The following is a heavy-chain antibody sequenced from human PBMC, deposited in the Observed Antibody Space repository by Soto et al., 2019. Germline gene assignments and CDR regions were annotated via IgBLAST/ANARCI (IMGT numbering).Heavy chain of an antibody. V-gene: IGHV1-18*01. CDR3: ARDHTDYGDYEEALDY. CDR2: ISAYNGNT. D-gene: IGHD4-17*01. CDR1: GYTFTSYG. J-gene: IGHJ4*02. Sequence: QVPLVQSGAEVKKPGASVKVSCKASGYTFTSYGISWVRQAPGQGLEWMGWISAYNGNTNYAQKLQGRVTMTTDTSTSTAYMDGRSLRSDDTAVYYCARDHTDYGDYEEALDYWGQGTLVTVSS.